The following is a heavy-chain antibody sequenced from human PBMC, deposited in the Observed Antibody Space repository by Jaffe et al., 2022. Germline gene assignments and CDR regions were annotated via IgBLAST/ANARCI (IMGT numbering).Heavy chain of an antibody. Sequence: EVQLVESGGGLVQPGRSLRLSCTASGFTFGDYAMSWFRQAPGKGLEWVGFIRSKAYGGTTEYAASVKGRFTISRDDSKSIAYLQMNSLKTEDTAVYYCTRGGDILTEYDAFDIWGQGTMVTVSS. D-gene: IGHD3-9*01. J-gene: IGHJ3*02. CDR2: IRSKAYGGTT. CDR1: GFTFGDYA. CDR3: TRGGDILTEYDAFDI. V-gene: IGHV3-49*03.